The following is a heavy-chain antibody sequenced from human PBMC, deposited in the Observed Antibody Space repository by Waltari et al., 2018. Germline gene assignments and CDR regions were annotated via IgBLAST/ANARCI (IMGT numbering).Heavy chain of an antibody. V-gene: IGHV4-38-2*02. J-gene: IGHJ5*02. CDR1: GYSISSGYY. Sequence: QVQLQESGPGLVKPSETLSLTCTVSGYSISSGYYWGWIRQPPGKGVEWIGSIYHSGGTYSNPSRKGRVTISVDTAKNQFSLKLSSVTAADTAVYYCARAPPTVTTMGWFDPWGQGTLVTVSS. D-gene: IGHD4-17*01. CDR2: IYHSGGT. CDR3: ARAPPTVTTMGWFDP.